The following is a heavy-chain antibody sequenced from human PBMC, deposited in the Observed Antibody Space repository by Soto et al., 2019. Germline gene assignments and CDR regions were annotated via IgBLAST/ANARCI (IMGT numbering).Heavy chain of an antibody. V-gene: IGHV3-9*01. CDR1: GFTFDDYA. D-gene: IGHD1-1*01. CDR2: ISWNSGSI. CDR3: AKARHWNDFDY. J-gene: IGHJ4*02. Sequence: ESGGGLVQPGRSLRLSCAASGFTFDDYAMHWVRQAPGKGLEWVSGISWNSGSIGYADSVKGRFTISRDNAKNSLYLQMNSLRAEDTALYYCAKARHWNDFDYWGQGTLVTVSS.